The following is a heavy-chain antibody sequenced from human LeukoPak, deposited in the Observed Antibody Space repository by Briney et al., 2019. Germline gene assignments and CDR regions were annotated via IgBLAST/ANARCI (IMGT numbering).Heavy chain of an antibody. CDR3: TTDPTEYSSGWYWFDP. CDR1: GFTFSNAW. D-gene: IGHD6-19*01. V-gene: IGHV3-15*01. Sequence: GGSLRLSCAASGFTFSNAWMSWVRQAPGKGLEWVGRIKSKTDGGTTDYAAPVKGRFTIPRDDSKNTLYLQMNSLKTEDTAVYYCTTDPTEYSSGWYWFDPWGQGTLVTVSS. J-gene: IGHJ5*02. CDR2: IKSKTDGGTT.